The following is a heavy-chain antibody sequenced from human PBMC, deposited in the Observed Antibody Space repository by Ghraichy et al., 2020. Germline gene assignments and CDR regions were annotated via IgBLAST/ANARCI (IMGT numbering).Heavy chain of an antibody. CDR2: IKSKSAGGTT. Sequence: LSLTCVASGFTFSNVWMIWVRQAPGKGLEWVGRIKSKSAGGTTDHAATVKGRFTISRDDSESTPYLQMNSLKIEDTGVYYCSTVGGGWDYGMDVWGQGTTVTVSS. D-gene: IGHD6-19*01. V-gene: IGHV3-15*01. CDR1: GFTFSNVW. CDR3: STVGGGWDYGMDV. J-gene: IGHJ6*02.